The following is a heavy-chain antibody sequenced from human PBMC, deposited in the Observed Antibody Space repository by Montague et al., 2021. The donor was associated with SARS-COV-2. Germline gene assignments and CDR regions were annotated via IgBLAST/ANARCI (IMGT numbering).Heavy chain of an antibody. D-gene: IGHD3-10*01. CDR3: AREAGGDRGVLGPLLYHGMDV. CDR2: MFRGGTR. J-gene: IGHJ6*02. V-gene: IGHV3-66*02. CDR1: GLTVTTNY. Sequence: SLRLSCPAAGLTVTTNYMSWVRQAPGKRLEWVSLMFRGGTRYYADSVKGRFIISRDDSKNTLYLQMNSLRDEDTAVYYCAREAGGDRGVLGPLLYHGMDVWGQGTTVFVSS.